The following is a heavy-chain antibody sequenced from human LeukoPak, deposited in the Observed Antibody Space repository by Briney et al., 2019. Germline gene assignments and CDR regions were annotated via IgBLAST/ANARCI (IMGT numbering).Heavy chain of an antibody. CDR2: INHSGSS. Sequence: PSETLSLTCAVYGESFKDYYWNWIRQPPGKGLEWIGEINHSGSSNYNPSLKSRVTISVDTSKNQFSLKLSSVTAADTAVYYCARTLGTRGGYWGQGTLVTVSS. CDR3: ARTLGTRGGY. CDR1: GESFKDYY. D-gene: IGHD3-10*01. V-gene: IGHV4-34*01. J-gene: IGHJ4*02.